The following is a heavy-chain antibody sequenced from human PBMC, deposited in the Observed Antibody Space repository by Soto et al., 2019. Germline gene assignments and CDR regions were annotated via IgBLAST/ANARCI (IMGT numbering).Heavy chain of an antibody. Sequence: QVQLVESGGGVVQPGRSLRLSCAASGFTFSSYAMHWVRQAPGKGLEWVAVISYDGSNKYYADSVKGRFTISRDNSKNTLYLQMNSLRAEDTAVYYCAMPPDYDFWSGDNYYYYGMDVWGQGTTVTVSS. CDR3: AMPPDYDFWSGDNYYYYGMDV. V-gene: IGHV3-30-3*01. J-gene: IGHJ6*02. CDR1: GFTFSSYA. D-gene: IGHD3-3*01. CDR2: ISYDGSNK.